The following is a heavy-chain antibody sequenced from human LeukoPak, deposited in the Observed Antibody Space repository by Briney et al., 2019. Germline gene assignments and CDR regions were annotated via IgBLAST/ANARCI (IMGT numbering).Heavy chain of an antibody. CDR1: GFTFSSYA. Sequence: GGSLRLSCAASGFTFSSYAMSWVRQAPGKGLEWVSAISGSGGSTYYADSVKGRFTISRDNSKNTLYLQMNSLRAEDTAVYYCARDNPHGVYYYYGMDVWGQGTTVTVSS. CDR2: ISGSGGST. D-gene: IGHD1-14*01. J-gene: IGHJ6*02. V-gene: IGHV3-23*01. CDR3: ARDNPHGVYYYYGMDV.